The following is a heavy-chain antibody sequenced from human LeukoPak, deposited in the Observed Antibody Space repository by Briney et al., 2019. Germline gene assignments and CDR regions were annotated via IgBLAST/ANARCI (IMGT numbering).Heavy chain of an antibody. CDR2: INHSGST. J-gene: IGHJ3*02. D-gene: IGHD3-22*01. CDR3: AREGYYDSSGYLWMGAFDI. CDR1: GGSFSGYY. Sequence: SETLSLTCAVYGGSFSGYYWSWIRQPPGKGLEWIGEINHSGSTNYNPSLKSRVTISVDTSKNQFSLKLSSVTAADTAVYYCAREGYYDSSGYLWMGAFDIWGQGTMVTVSS. V-gene: IGHV4-34*01.